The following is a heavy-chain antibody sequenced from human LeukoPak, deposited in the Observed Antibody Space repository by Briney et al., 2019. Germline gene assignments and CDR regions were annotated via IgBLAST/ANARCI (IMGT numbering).Heavy chain of an antibody. CDR2: INPIGGGT. J-gene: IGHJ4*02. CDR3: ARGTTEGDY. Sequence: ASVKVSCKASGYIFTESYIQWVRQAPGQGLEWVGRINPIGGGTNYAQSFDGRVTMTRDTSISTAYMELSRLTSDDTAIYYCARGTTEGDYWGQGTLVTVSS. D-gene: IGHD1-1*01. V-gene: IGHV1-2*06. CDR1: GYIFTESY.